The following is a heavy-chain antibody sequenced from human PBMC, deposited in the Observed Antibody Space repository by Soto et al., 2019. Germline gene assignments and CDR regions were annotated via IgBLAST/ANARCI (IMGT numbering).Heavy chain of an antibody. Sequence: QVQLVQSGAEVKKPGASVKVSCKASGYTFTSYDINWVRQATGQGLEWMGWMNPNSGNTGYAQKFQGRVTMNRNTTISTAYMAMRSMRSEDTAVYYCARGITIFGVVDPGGQGTLGTVSS. J-gene: IGHJ5*02. V-gene: IGHV1-8*01. CDR3: ARGITIFGVVDP. CDR2: MNPNSGNT. CDR1: GYTFTSYD. D-gene: IGHD3-3*01.